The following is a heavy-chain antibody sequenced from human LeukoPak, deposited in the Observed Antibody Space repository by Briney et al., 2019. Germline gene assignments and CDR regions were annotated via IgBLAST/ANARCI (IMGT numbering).Heavy chain of an antibody. CDR2: INHSGST. CDR3: ARGERWLQLIWFDP. CDR1: GGSFSGYY. V-gene: IGHV4-34*01. Sequence: PSETLSLTCAVYGGSFSGYYWSWIRQPPGKGLDWIGEINHSGSTNYNPSLKSRVTISVDTSKNQFSLKLSSVTAADTAVYYCARGERWLQLIWFDPWGQGTLVTVPS. J-gene: IGHJ5*02. D-gene: IGHD5-24*01.